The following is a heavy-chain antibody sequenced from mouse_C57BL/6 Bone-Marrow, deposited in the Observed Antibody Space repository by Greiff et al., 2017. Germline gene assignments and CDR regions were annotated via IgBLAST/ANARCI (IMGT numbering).Heavy chain of an antibody. J-gene: IGHJ3*01. CDR1: GYAFSSSW. CDR3: ARWDYDYGPFAY. Sequence: QVQLQQSGPELVKPGASVKISCKASGYAFSSSWMNWVKQRPGKGLEWIGRTYPGDGDTNYNGKFKGKATLTADKSSSTAYMQLSSLTSEDSAVYFCARWDYDYGPFAYWGQGTLVTVSA. D-gene: IGHD2-4*01. CDR2: TYPGDGDT. V-gene: IGHV1-82*01.